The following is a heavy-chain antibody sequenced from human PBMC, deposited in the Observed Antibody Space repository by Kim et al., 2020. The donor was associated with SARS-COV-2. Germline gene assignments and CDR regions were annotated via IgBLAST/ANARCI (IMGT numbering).Heavy chain of an antibody. J-gene: IGHJ6*03. Sequence: ASVKVSCKASGYTFTSYDINWVRQATGQGLEWMGWMNPNSGNTGYAQKFQGRVTMTRNTSISTAYMELSSLRSENTAVYYCARGIRRITMIVVVPRTYYYMDVWGKGTTVTVPS. D-gene: IGHD3-22*01. CDR3: ARGIRRITMIVVVPRTYYYMDV. V-gene: IGHV1-8*01. CDR2: MNPNSGNT. CDR1: GYTFTSYD.